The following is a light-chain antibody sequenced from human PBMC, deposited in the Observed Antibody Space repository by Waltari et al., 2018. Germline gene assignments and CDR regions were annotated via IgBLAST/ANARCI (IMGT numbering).Light chain of an antibody. Sequence: QSALTQPASVSGSPGQSITISCTGTSSDVGGYNYVSWSQQHPGQAPKLMIYDVSNRPSGVSNRVSGSKSGNTATLTISGLQAEDEADYYCSSYTSSSTLDWVFGGGTKLTVL. CDR2: DVS. J-gene: IGLJ3*02. V-gene: IGLV2-14*01. CDR3: SSYTSSSTLDWV. CDR1: SSDVGGYNY.